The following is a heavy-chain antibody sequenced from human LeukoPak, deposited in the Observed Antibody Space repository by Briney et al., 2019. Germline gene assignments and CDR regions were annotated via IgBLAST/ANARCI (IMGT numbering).Heavy chain of an antibody. J-gene: IGHJ4*02. D-gene: IGHD3-10*01. Sequence: SETLSLTCTFSGGSISSYYWSWIRQPAGKGLEWIGRIHTSGSTNYNPSLKSRVTMSVDTSKNQFSLNLRSVTAADTAVYYCAKVAKYYYGPETYFFFEHWGQGTLVTVSS. V-gene: IGHV4-4*07. CDR3: AKVAKYYYGPETYFFFEH. CDR1: GGSISSYY. CDR2: IHTSGST.